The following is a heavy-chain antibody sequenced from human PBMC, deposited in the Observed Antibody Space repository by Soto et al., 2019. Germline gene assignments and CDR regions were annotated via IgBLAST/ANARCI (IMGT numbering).Heavy chain of an antibody. CDR2: ITGSGDDT. CDR3: ARASPRGRYFDWLIFPLGH. V-gene: IGHV3-20*04. D-gene: IGHD3-9*01. J-gene: IGHJ4*02. Sequence: PGGSLRLSCAASGFIFRSYAMNWVRQAPGKGLEWVSVITGSGDDTYYADSVKGRFTISRDTAKNSLYLQMNSLRAEDTALYFCARASPRGRYFDWLIFPLGHWGQGTLVTVSS. CDR1: GFIFRSYA.